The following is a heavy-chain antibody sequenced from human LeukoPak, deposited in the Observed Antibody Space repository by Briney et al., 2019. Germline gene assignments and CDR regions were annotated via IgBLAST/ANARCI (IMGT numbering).Heavy chain of an antibody. CDR1: GFTFSSYS. CDR2: IRYDGSNK. J-gene: IGHJ5*02. V-gene: IGHV3-30*02. Sequence: PGGSLGLSCAASGFTFSSYSMNWVRQAPGKWLEWVAFIRYDGSNKHYADSVKGRFTISRDNSKNTLYLQMNSLRAEDTAVYYCSGLDWFDPWGQGTLVTVSS. CDR3: SGLDWFDP.